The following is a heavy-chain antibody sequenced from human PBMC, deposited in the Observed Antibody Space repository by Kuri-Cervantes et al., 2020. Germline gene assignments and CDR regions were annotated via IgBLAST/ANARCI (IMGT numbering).Heavy chain of an antibody. D-gene: IGHD6-13*01. CDR2: INHSGST. CDR3: ARERLAATANYYYYMDV. J-gene: IGHJ6*03. Sequence: SETLSLTCAVYGGSFSTFFWSCIRQPPGKGLEWIGEINHSGSTNYNPSLKSRVTISVDPSKNQFSLKLTSVTAADSAVYYCARERLAATANYYYYMDVWGKGTTVTVSS. CDR1: GGSFSTFF. V-gene: IGHV4-34*01.